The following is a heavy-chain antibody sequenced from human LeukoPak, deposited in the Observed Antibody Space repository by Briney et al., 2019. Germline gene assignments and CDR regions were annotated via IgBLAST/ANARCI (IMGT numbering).Heavy chain of an antibody. CDR1: GDSVSSNSAA. D-gene: IGHD3-16*02. CDR2: TYYRSKWYN. V-gene: IGHV6-1*01. Sequence: SQTLSLTCAISGDSVSSNSAAWNWIRQSPSRGLEWLGRTYYRSKWYNDYAVSVKSRITINPDTSKNQFSLKLSSVTAADTAVYYCARVNGYVWGSYRRSPHLDYWGQGTLVTVSS. CDR3: ARVNGYVWGSYRRSPHLDY. J-gene: IGHJ4*02.